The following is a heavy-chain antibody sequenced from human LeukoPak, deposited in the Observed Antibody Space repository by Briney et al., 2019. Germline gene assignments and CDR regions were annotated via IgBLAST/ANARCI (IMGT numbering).Heavy chain of an antibody. CDR2: INPNSGGT. D-gene: IGHD6-13*01. Sequence: ASVKVSCKASGYIFTGYYMHWVRQAPGQGLEWMGWINPNSGGTNYAQKFQGRVTMTRDTSISTAYMELSRLSSDDTAVYYCARSQLVFHYYYYYYMDVWGKGTTVTVSS. V-gene: IGHV1-2*02. J-gene: IGHJ6*03. CDR1: GYIFTGYY. CDR3: ARSQLVFHYYYYYYMDV.